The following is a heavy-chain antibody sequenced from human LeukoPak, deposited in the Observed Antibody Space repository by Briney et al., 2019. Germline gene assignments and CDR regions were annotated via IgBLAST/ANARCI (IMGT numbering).Heavy chain of an antibody. Sequence: ASVKVSRKASGYTFSSYYMLWVRQAPGQGLEWMGRINADSGDTNYAQKFQGRVTMTRDTSISTAYMELSSLRFDDTAVYYCARGWNSSPRDFWGQGTLVTVSS. CDR1: GYTFSSYY. V-gene: IGHV1-2*02. D-gene: IGHD1/OR15-1a*01. CDR2: INADSGDT. CDR3: ARGWNSSPRDF. J-gene: IGHJ4*02.